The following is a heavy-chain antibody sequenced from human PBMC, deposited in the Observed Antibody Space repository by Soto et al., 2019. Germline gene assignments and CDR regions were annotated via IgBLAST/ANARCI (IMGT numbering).Heavy chain of an antibody. CDR3: ARGFENCSSTSCFGY. D-gene: IGHD2-2*01. CDR2: ISAYNGNT. CDR1: GYTFTSYG. J-gene: IGHJ4*02. Sequence: ASVKVSCKASGYTFTSYGISWVRQAPGQGLEWMGWISAYNGNTNYAQKLQGRVTMTTDTSTSTAYMELRSLRSDDTAVYYCARGFENCSSTSCFGYRGQGTLVTVSS. V-gene: IGHV1-18*01.